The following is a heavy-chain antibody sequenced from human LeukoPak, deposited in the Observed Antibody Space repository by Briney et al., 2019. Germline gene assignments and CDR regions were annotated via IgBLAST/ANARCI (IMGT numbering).Heavy chain of an antibody. J-gene: IGHJ4*02. D-gene: IGHD3-3*01. Sequence: SETLSLTCSVSGASISSSDYYWSWIRQPPGKGLEWIGYIYYSGSTNYNPSLKSRVTISVDTSKNQFSLKLSSVTAADTAVYYCARSRWSSGYDPGAFDYWGQGTLVTVSS. CDR2: IYYSGST. V-gene: IGHV4-61*08. CDR1: GASISSSDYY. CDR3: ARSRWSSGYDPGAFDY.